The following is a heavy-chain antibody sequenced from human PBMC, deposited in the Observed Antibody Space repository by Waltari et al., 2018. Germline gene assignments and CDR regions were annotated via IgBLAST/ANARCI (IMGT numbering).Heavy chain of an antibody. J-gene: IGHJ6*02. V-gene: IGHV3-9*01. CDR1: GFTFDDYA. CDR2: ISWNSGSI. CDR3: AKEKGSSSWYYYYGMDV. Sequence: EVQLVESGGGLVQPGRSLRLSCAASGFTFDDYAMHWVRQAPGQGLEWVSGISWNSGSIGYADSVKGRFTISRDNAKNSLYLQMNSLRAEDTALYYCAKEKGSSSWYYYYGMDVWGQGTTVTVSS. D-gene: IGHD6-13*01.